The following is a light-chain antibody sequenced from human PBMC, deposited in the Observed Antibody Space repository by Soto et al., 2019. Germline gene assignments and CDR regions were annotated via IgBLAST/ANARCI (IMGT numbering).Light chain of an antibody. J-gene: IGLJ3*02. V-gene: IGLV1-51*01. Sequence: QSVLTQPPSVSAAPGQKVTISCSGSHSNIGNNFVSWYQHVPGTAPKLLIYDNNKRPSGIPEQFSGSKPGTSATLVITGLQTGDEASYYCGTWDYSLTSVVFGGGTKLTVL. CDR2: DNN. CDR3: GTWDYSLTSVV. CDR1: HSNIGNNF.